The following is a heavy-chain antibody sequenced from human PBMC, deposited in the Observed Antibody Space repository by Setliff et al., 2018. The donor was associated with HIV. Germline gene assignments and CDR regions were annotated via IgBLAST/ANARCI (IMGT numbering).Heavy chain of an antibody. D-gene: IGHD2-15*01. CDR3: ARGYCSGGSCYSDAFDI. J-gene: IGHJ3*02. Sequence: PGKGLEWIGYIYTSGSTNYNPSLKGRVTISVDTSKNQFSLKLSSVTAADTAVYYCARGYCSGGSCYSDAFDIWGQGTMVTVSS. CDR2: IYTSGST. V-gene: IGHV4-4*08.